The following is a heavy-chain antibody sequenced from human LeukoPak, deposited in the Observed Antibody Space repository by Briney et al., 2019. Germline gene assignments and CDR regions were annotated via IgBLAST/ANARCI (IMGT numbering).Heavy chain of an antibody. CDR1: GYTFTGYY. CDR2: INPNSGGT. D-gene: IGHD2-21*02. CDR3: ARHRGGDKLNFDS. Sequence: ASVKVSCKASGYTFTGYYMHWVRQAPGQGLEWMGWINPNSGGTNYAQKFQGRVTMTRDTSISTAYMELSRLRSDDTAVYYCARHRGGDKLNFDSWGHGTLVTVSS. V-gene: IGHV1-2*02. J-gene: IGHJ4*01.